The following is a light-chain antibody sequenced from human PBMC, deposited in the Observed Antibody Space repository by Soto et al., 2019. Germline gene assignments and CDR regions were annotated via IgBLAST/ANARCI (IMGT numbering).Light chain of an antibody. CDR2: DVS. J-gene: IGLJ2*01. V-gene: IGLV2-8*01. CDR3: SSYGGSNNLV. Sequence: QSVLTQPPSASGSPGQSVTISCTGTSSDVGGSNNVSWYQQHPGKAPQLMIFDVSKRPSGVPDRFSGSKSGNTASLTVSGLQAEDEAEYYCSSYGGSNNLVFGGGTKLTVL. CDR1: SSDVGGSNN.